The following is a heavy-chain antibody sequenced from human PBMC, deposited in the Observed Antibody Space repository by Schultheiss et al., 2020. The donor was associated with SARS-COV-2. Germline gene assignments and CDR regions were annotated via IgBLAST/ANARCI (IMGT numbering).Heavy chain of an antibody. CDR2: IYYSGST. V-gene: IGHV4-59*12. CDR1: GGSISSYY. Sequence: SETLSLTCTVSGGSISSYYWSWIRQPPGKGLEWIGSIYYSGSTNYNPSLKSRVTISVDKSKNQFSLKLSSVTAADTAVYYCARYPITMMGSYYYYYMDVWGKGTTVTVSS. D-gene: IGHD3-22*01. CDR3: ARYPITMMGSYYYYYMDV. J-gene: IGHJ6*03.